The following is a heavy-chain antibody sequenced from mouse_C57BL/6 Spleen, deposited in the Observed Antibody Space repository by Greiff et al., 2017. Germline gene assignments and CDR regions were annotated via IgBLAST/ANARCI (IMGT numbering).Heavy chain of an antibody. CDR2: IWSGGST. CDR3: ARKHYYGSSYEAMDY. V-gene: IGHV2-2*01. J-gene: IGHJ4*01. D-gene: IGHD1-1*01. CDR1: GFSLTSYG. Sequence: VQVVESGPGLVQPSQSLSITCTVSGFSLTSYGVHWVRQSPGKGLEWLGVIWSGGSTDYNAAFISRLSISKDNSKSQVFFKMNSLQADDTAIYYCARKHYYGSSYEAMDYWGQGTSVTVSS.